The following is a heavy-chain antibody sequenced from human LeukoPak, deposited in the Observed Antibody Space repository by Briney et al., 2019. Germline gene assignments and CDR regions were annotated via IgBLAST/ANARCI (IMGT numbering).Heavy chain of an antibody. Sequence: GGSLRLSCAASGFAFSTYWMDWVRQAPGKGLEWVGNINQDGSVKHYVDSVRGRFTISRDNARNSVYLQMSALRVEDTAVYYCTGDFVFWGQGSLVTASS. V-gene: IGHV3-7*01. CDR3: TGDFVF. J-gene: IGHJ4*02. CDR2: INQDGSVK. CDR1: GFAFSTYW. D-gene: IGHD3-3*01.